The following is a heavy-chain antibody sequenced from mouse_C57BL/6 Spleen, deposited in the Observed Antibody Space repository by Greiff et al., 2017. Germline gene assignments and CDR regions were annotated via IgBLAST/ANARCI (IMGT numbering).Heavy chain of an antibody. CDR1: GYSFTDYN. J-gene: IGHJ3*01. CDR3: ASKTYYGSSTGFAY. CDR2: INPNYGTT. V-gene: IGHV1-39*01. Sequence: EVQLQQSGPELVKPGASVKISCKASGYSFTDYNMNWVKQSNGKSLEWIGVINPNYGTTSYNQKFKGKATWTVDQSSSTAYMQLNSLTSEDSAVYYCASKTYYGSSTGFAYWGQGTLVTVSA. D-gene: IGHD1-1*01.